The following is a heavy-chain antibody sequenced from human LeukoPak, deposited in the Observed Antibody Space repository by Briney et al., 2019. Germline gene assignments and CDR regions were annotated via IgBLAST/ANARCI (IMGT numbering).Heavy chain of an antibody. Sequence: GASVKVSCKASGYTFTSYDINWVRQATGQGLEWMGWMNPNSGNTGYAQKFQGRVTMTRNTFISTAYMELSSLRSEDTAVYYCARGPRYCSSTSCFYYFDYWGQGTLVTVSS. D-gene: IGHD2-2*01. CDR3: ARGPRYCSSTSCFYYFDY. CDR1: GYTFTSYD. CDR2: MNPNSGNT. J-gene: IGHJ4*02. V-gene: IGHV1-8*01.